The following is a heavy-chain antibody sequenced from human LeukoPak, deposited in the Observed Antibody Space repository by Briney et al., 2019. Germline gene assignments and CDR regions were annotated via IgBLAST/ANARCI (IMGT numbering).Heavy chain of an antibody. CDR3: ARDRLGGTCNFDY. J-gene: IGHJ4*02. CDR1: GFTFSDYS. CDR2: ISSSSSTT. Sequence: GGSLRLSCAASGFTFSDYSINWVRQAPGKGLEWVSYISSSSSTTYYADSVKGRFTISRDNAKNSLYLQMISLRDEDTAVYYCARDRLGGTCNFDYWGQGTLVTVSS. D-gene: IGHD2-15*01. V-gene: IGHV3-48*02.